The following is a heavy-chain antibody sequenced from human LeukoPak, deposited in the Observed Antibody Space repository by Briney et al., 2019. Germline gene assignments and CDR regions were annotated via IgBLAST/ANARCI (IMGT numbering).Heavy chain of an antibody. Sequence: GGSLRLSCGAFGFTLSSATMSWLRRAPGKGLEWVSAINSGGGTTSAESVKGRFTISRDDSKNMLYLQMNSLRAEDTAVYYCAKGSDGAGSYRPFDSWGQGTLVTVSS. CDR2: INSGGGTT. J-gene: IGHJ4*02. D-gene: IGHD3-10*01. CDR3: AKGSDGAGSYRPFDS. V-gene: IGHV3-23*01. CDR1: GFTLSSAT.